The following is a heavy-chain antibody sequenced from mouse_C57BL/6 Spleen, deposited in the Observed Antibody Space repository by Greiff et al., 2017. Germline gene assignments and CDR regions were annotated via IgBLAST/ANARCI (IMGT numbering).Heavy chain of an antibody. Sequence: VQLQQSGPELVKPGASVKMSCKASGYTFTDYNMHWVKQSHGKSLEWIGYINPNNGGTSYNQKFKGKATLTVNKSSSTAYMELRSLTSEDSAVYYCARSKYGYYVSFDYWGQGTTLTVSS. CDR3: ARSKYGYYVSFDY. CDR2: INPNNGGT. V-gene: IGHV1-22*01. J-gene: IGHJ2*01. CDR1: GYTFTDYN. D-gene: IGHD2-10*02.